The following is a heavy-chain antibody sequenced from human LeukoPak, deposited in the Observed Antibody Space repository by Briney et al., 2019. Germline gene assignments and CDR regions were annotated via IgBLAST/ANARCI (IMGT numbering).Heavy chain of an antibody. CDR3: ARHLPYSSSWYFDY. CDR2: IYYSGST. D-gene: IGHD6-13*01. J-gene: IGHJ4*02. Sequence: PSETLSLTCTVSGGSISSYYWSWIRQPPGKGLEWIGYIYYSGSTNYNPSLKSRVTISVDTSKNQFSLKLSSVTAADTAVYYCARHLPYSSSWYFDYWGQGTLVTVSS. CDR1: GGSISSYY. V-gene: IGHV4-59*08.